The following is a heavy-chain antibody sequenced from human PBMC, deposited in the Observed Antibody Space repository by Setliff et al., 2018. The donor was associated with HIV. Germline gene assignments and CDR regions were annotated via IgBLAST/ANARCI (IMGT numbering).Heavy chain of an antibody. J-gene: IGHJ6*03. Sequence: RASVMVSCKASGYTFTVYYMHWVRQAPGQGLEWMGRINPNSGGTNYAQKFQGRVTMTRDTSISTAYMELSRLRSDDTAVYYCARGDGSGSYPFYYYYYYMDVWGKGTTVTVSS. CDR2: INPNSGGT. V-gene: IGHV1-2*06. CDR1: GYTFTVYY. D-gene: IGHD3-10*01. CDR3: ARGDGSGSYPFYYYYYYMDV.